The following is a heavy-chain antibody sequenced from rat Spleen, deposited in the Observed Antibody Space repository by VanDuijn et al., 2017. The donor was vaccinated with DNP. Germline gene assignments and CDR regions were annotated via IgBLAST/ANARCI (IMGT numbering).Heavy chain of an antibody. CDR3: ARWITSAHLDY. D-gene: IGHD1-12*01. Sequence: GKAPEWLGFIRNKANGYTTDYNPSVRGRFTISRDDTQNMLYLQMNTLRPEDTATYYCARWITSAHLDYWGQGVMVTVSS. V-gene: IGHV7-7*01. CDR2: IRNKANGYTT. J-gene: IGHJ2*01.